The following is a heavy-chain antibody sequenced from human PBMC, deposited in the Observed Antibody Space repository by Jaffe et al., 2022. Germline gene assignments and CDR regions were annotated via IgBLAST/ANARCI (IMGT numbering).Heavy chain of an antibody. CDR3: ARDDWGGPQAFNV. V-gene: IGHV4-61*02. D-gene: IGHD2-21*01. CDR1: GGSVTSGSYH. Sequence: QVQLQESGPGLVKPSQTLSLTCTVSGGSVTSGSYHWNWIRQPAGKGLEWIGRVYSGGTTNYHPSLKSRVTISLHAAENQFSLKLASVTAADTAVYFCARDDWGGPQAFNVWGQGTMVTVSS. J-gene: IGHJ3*01. CDR2: VYSGGTT.